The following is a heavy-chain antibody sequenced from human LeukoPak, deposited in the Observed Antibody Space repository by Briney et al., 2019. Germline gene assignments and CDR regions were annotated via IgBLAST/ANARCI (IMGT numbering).Heavy chain of an antibody. CDR1: GFTSSNYW. J-gene: IGHJ4*02. Sequence: GGSLRLSCAASGFTSSNYWMRCVRQAPGKGLEWVANIKQDGSDIYYVDSVKGRFTISRDNAKNSLYLQMNSLRAEDTAVYYCTRSGTYVFDFWGQGTLVTVSS. CDR2: IKQDGSDI. CDR3: TRSGTYVFDF. D-gene: IGHD1-26*01. V-gene: IGHV3-7*01.